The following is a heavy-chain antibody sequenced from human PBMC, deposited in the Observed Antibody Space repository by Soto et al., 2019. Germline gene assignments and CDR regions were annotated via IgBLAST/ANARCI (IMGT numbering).Heavy chain of an antibody. CDR3: ARDGCSGGSCYSVGY. J-gene: IGHJ4*02. V-gene: IGHV3-33*01. Sequence: QVQLVASGGGVVQPGRSLRLSCAASGFTFSSYGMQWVRQAPGTGLGWGAVVWYDGSNKYYADSVKGRFTISRDNSKNTLYLQMNSLRAEDTAVYYGARDGCSGGSCYSVGYWGQGTLVTVSS. CDR1: GFTFSSYG. CDR2: VWYDGSNK. D-gene: IGHD2-15*01.